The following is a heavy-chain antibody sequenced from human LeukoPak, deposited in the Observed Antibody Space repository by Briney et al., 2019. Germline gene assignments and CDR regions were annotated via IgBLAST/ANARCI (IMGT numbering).Heavy chain of an antibody. CDR2: ISGSGGRT. V-gene: IGHV3-23*01. J-gene: IGHJ4*02. CDR3: AKDVYYDRSGYLYYFDY. Sequence: GGSLRLSCAASGFTFRSYGMSWVRQAPGKGLEWVSGISGSGGRTFYADSVKGRFTISRDKSKNTLYLQMNSLRAEGTAVYYCAKDVYYDRSGYLYYFDYWAKGTLVTVS. D-gene: IGHD3-22*01. CDR1: GFTFRSYG.